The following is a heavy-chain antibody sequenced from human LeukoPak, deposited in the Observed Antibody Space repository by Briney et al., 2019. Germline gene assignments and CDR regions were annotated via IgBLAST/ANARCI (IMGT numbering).Heavy chain of an antibody. CDR3: AISLCGGDCFRSLSFDI. CDR1: GGTFSSYA. D-gene: IGHD2-21*02. CDR2: IIPIFGTA. V-gene: IGHV1-69*13. J-gene: IGHJ3*02. Sequence: SVKVSCKASGGTFSSYAISWVRQAPGQGLEWMGGIIPIFGTANYAQKFQGRVTITADESTSTAYMELSSLRSEDTAVYYCAISLCGGDCFRSLSFDIWGQGTTVTVSS.